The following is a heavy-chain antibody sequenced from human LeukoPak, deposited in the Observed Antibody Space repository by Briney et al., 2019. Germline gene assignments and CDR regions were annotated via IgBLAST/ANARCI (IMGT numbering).Heavy chain of an antibody. D-gene: IGHD5-12*01. Sequence: GGSLRLSCTASGFTFDNYAMSRFRQAPGKGLEWVGFIRSKIYGGTKEYAASVKGRFTISRDDSKSIAYLQMTSLKSEDTAAYYCVRYSGDADYWGQGTLVTVSS. V-gene: IGHV3-49*03. J-gene: IGHJ4*01. CDR2: IRSKIYGGTK. CDR1: GFTFDNYA. CDR3: VRYSGDADY.